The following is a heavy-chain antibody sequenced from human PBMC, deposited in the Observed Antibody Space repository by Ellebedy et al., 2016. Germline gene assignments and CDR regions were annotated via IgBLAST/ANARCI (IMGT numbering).Heavy chain of an antibody. V-gene: IGHV1-2*02. J-gene: IGHJ3*02. D-gene: IGHD1-26*01. CDR1: GYTFTGYY. Sequence: ASVKVSXXASGYTFTGYYMHWVRQAPGQGLEWMGWINPNSGGTNYAQKFQGRVTMTRDTSISTAYMELSRLRSDDTAVYYCAREGLIWGARAFDIWGQGTMVTVSS. CDR3: AREGLIWGARAFDI. CDR2: INPNSGGT.